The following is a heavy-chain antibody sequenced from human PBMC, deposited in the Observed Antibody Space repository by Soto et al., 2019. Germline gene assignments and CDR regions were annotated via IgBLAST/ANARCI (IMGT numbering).Heavy chain of an antibody. V-gene: IGHV1-69*08. CDR1: GGTFSSYT. CDR3: ARDSGDYGSGPIGY. J-gene: IGHJ4*02. CDR2: IIPILGIA. D-gene: IGHD3-10*01. Sequence: QVQLVRSGAEVKKPGSSVKVSCKASGGTFSSYTISWVRQAPGQGLAWMGRIIPILGIANYAQKFQGRVTITADKSTSTADMELSSLRSEDTAVYYCARDSGDYGSGPIGYWGQGTLVTVSS.